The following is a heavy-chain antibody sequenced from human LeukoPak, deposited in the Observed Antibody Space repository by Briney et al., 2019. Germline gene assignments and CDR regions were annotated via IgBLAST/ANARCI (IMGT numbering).Heavy chain of an antibody. Sequence: PGGSLRLSCTASGFTFSTYPMNWVRQAPGKGLEWISYIGTRGTPIHYADSVKGRFTISRDNAKNSLYLQMNSLRAEDTAVYYCVPKGLVFDYWGQGTLVTVSS. CDR1: GFTFSTYP. CDR2: IGTRGTPI. J-gene: IGHJ4*02. CDR3: VPKGLVFDY. V-gene: IGHV3-48*04. D-gene: IGHD6-19*01.